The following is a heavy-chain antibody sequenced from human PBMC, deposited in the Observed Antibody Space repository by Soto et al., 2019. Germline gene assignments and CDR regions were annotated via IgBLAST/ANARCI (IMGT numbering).Heavy chain of an antibody. CDR1: GGTFVRHV. D-gene: IGHD2-2*01. V-gene: IGHV1-69*09. CDR2: INPLSGIP. CDR3: ATPACAATWCAPSHNLDL. J-gene: IGHJ5*02. Sequence: QVQLVQSGAEVKKPESSVKVSCKTSGGTFVRHVISWVRQAPGQGPEWMGKINPLSGIPNYAQKFQDRVTFTADTDSSTAYMELISLRSDDTAVYYCATPACAATWCAPSHNLDLWSQRTLVTVSS.